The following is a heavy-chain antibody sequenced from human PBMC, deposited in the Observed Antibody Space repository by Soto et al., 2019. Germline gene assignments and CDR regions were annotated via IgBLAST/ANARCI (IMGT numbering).Heavy chain of an antibody. J-gene: IGHJ4*02. Sequence: QVQLDQSGAEVRKPGASVRISCKTSGETFDDYYVHWVRQAPGQGLEWIGKIYPSGGATNYAQKCRGRATLTRDTSTTTVYMDLSGLTSEDTAIYYCARDLSYNFYDFWGQGTQVTVSS. CDR1: GETFDDYY. D-gene: IGHD3-3*01. V-gene: IGHV1-46*02. CDR2: IYPSGGAT. CDR3: ARDLSYNFYDF.